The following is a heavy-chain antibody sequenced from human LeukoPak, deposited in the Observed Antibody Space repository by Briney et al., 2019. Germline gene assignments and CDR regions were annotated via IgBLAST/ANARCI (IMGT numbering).Heavy chain of an antibody. V-gene: IGHV4-59*12. CDR1: VRSISSYY. Sequence: KPAEPLSLTCTVSVRSISSYYRSWIRQPPGKGLEWIGYNYYSGSTNYNPSLKSRVPISVDKAKNQMSPKLSSVTAADPAVYDCARGPGYSYAFLFDPWGQGTLVTVSS. J-gene: IGHJ5*02. D-gene: IGHD5-18*01. CDR2: NYYSGST. CDR3: ARGPGYSYAFLFDP.